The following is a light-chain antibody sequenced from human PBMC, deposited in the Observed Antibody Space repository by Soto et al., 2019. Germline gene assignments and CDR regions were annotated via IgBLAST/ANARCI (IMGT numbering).Light chain of an antibody. J-gene: IGLJ1*01. CDR1: SSHIRAAYA. CDR3: QSSNSSLREV. Sequence: QCDLTPPAPVARAPGKHVTISCTGSSSHIRAAYAAQRYQHLPGTAPQLLLYGDNDRPSGVPDRFSSSRSAPSASPSFTGLHADDEADYYCQSSNSSLREVFGAGTKVTVL. V-gene: IGLV1-40*01. CDR2: GDN.